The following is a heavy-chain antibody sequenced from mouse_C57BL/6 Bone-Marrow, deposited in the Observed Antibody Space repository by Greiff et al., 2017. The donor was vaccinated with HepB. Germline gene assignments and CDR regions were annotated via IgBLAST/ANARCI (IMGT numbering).Heavy chain of an antibody. CDR1: GYTFTDYY. Sequence: QVHVKQSGAELVRPGASVKLSCKASGYTFTDYYINWVKQRPGQGLEWIARIYPGSGNTYYNEKFKGKATLTAEKSSSTAYMQLSSLTSEDSAVYFCARDYYGPWFAYWGQGTLVTVSA. D-gene: IGHD1-2*01. V-gene: IGHV1-76*01. CDR3: ARDYYGPWFAY. J-gene: IGHJ3*01. CDR2: IYPGSGNT.